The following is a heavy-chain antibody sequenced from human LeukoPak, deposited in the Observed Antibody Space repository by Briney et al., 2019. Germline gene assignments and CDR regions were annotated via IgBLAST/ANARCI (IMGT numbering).Heavy chain of an antibody. J-gene: IGHJ4*02. CDR1: GFTFTTYD. Sequence: QSGGSLRLSCTASGFTFTTYDMHWVRQAPGEGLEWVAHIWYGGTDKYYAASVKARFTNSRENSRTTVYLQMFSLRGEDTGVDFWARKGEGFNDYLASGGKGTLVPVS. CDR3: ARKGEGFNDYLAS. D-gene: IGHD2/OR15-2a*01. V-gene: IGHV3-33*01. CDR2: IWYGGTDK.